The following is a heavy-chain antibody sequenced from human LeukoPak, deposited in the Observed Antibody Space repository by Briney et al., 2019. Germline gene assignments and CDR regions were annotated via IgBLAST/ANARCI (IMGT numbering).Heavy chain of an antibody. V-gene: IGHV4-34*01. J-gene: IGHJ4*02. CDR3: ARLNYVGSGSYPDS. Sequence: SETLSLTCAVYGGSFSGYYWSWIRQPPGKGLEWIGEINHSGSTYYNPSLKSRVTISVDTSKNQFSLKLNSVTAADTAVFYCARLNYVGSGSYPDSWGQGTLVTVSS. CDR2: INHSGST. CDR1: GGSFSGYY. D-gene: IGHD3-10*01.